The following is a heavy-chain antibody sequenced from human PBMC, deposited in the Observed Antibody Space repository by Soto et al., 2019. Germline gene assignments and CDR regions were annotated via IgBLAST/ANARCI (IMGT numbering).Heavy chain of an antibody. J-gene: IGHJ3*02. CDR3: ARYYYDSSGPGSGAFDI. CDR1: GYTFTGYY. D-gene: IGHD3-22*01. Sequence: ASVNVSCKASGYTFTGYYIHWVRQAPGQGLEWMGWINPNSGGTNYAQKFQGWVTMTRDTSISTAYMELSRLRSDDTAVYYCARYYYDSSGPGSGAFDIWGQGTMVTVSS. V-gene: IGHV1-2*04. CDR2: INPNSGGT.